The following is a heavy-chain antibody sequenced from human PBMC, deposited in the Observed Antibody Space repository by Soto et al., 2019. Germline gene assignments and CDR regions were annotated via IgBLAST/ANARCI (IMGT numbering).Heavy chain of an antibody. CDR3: ARDWGRDWKNMDF. J-gene: IGHJ4*02. D-gene: IGHD1-1*01. CDR2: INSDGSST. Sequence: EVQLVESGGGLVQPGGSLRLSCAASGFTFSSYWMHWVRQAPGKGLVWVSRINSDGSSTSYADSVKGRFPISRDNAKNPLYLQMNSLRAEDTAVYYCARDWGRDWKNMDFWGQGTLVTVSS. V-gene: IGHV3-74*01. CDR1: GFTFSSYW.